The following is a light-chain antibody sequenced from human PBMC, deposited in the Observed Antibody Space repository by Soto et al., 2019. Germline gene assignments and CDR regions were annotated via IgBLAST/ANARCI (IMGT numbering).Light chain of an antibody. CDR3: QQSYTTPRT. CDR2: GAS. V-gene: IGKV1-39*01. J-gene: IGKJ1*01. Sequence: DIQMTQSPSSLSASVGDRVTIMCRASQNIGNYLNWYQKKIGEAPKLLVSGASNLESGVPTRFSGAGSGTHFTLTVSSLQPEDFVTYYCQQSYTTPRTFGQGTKVEI. CDR1: QNIGNY.